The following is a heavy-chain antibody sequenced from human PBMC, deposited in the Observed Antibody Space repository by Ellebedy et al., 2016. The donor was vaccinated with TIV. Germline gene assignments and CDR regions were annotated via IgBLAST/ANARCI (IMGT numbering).Heavy chain of an antibody. CDR1: GFSLRTSGMC. CDR3: ARSARAYGDYGAPFDY. J-gene: IGHJ4*02. D-gene: IGHD4-17*01. Sequence: SGPTLVKPTQTLTLTCPFSGFSLRTSGMCVSWIRQPPGKALEWLALIDWDDDKYYSTSLKTRLTISKDTSKNQVVLTMTNMDPVDTATYYCARSARAYGDYGAPFDYWGQGTLVTVSS. CDR2: IDWDDDK. V-gene: IGHV2-70*01.